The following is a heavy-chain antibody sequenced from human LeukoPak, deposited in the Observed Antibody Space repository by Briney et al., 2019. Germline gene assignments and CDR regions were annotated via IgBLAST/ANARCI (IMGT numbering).Heavy chain of an antibody. CDR1: GGSFSGYY. Sequence: SETLSLTCAVYGGSFSGYYWSWIRQPPGKGLEWIGEINHSGSTNYNPSLKSRVTISVDTSKNQVSLKLSSVTAADTAVYYCARGGEEYQLLLGYYYYYMDVWGKGTTVTVSS. CDR3: ARGGEEYQLLLGYYYYYMDV. V-gene: IGHV4-34*01. D-gene: IGHD2-2*01. J-gene: IGHJ6*03. CDR2: INHSGST.